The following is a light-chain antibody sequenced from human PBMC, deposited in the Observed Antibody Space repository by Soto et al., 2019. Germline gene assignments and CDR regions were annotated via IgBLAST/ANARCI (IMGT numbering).Light chain of an antibody. CDR3: QPYNSDSRT. CDR1: QSMSAW. CDR2: KAS. Sequence: DIQMTQSPSTLSATVEDRVTITCRASQSMSAWLAWYQQKPGKAPKRLIYKASTLESGVPSWFSGSGSGTEFTLTISSLQPDDFATYYCQPYNSDSRTFGQGTKVEIK. V-gene: IGKV1-5*03. J-gene: IGKJ1*01.